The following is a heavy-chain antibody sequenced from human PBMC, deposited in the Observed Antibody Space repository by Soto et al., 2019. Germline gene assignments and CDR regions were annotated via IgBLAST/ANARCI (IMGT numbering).Heavy chain of an antibody. CDR1: GFTINSHA. J-gene: IGHJ3*01. V-gene: IGHV3-23*01. D-gene: IGHD1-26*01. CDR2: IGPRGRDA. Sequence: EVHLLESGGGLVQPGGSLRLSCAVSGFTINSHAMGCVRQTPEKGLEWVSAIGPRGRDAYYADSVKGRFLISRDNSKNTVSLQMNSLRAEETAVYYCAILGGTYYAFDFWGQGTLVTVS. CDR3: AILGGTYYAFDF.